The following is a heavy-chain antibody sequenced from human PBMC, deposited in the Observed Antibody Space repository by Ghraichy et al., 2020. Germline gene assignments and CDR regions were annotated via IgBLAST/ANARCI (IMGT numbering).Heavy chain of an antibody. CDR1: GGSISSYY. CDR2: IYYSGST. V-gene: IGHV4-59*01. Sequence: SETLSLTYTVSGGSISSYYWSWIRQPPGKGLEWIGYIYYSGSTNYNPSLKSRVTISVDTSKNQFSLKLSSVTAADTAVYFCASLVEWWSWFDPWGQGTLVTVSS. D-gene: IGHD2-15*01. CDR3: ASLVEWWSWFDP. J-gene: IGHJ5*02.